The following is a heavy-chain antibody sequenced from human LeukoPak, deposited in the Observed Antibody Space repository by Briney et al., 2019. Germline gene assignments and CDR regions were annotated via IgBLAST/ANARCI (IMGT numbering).Heavy chain of an antibody. Sequence: GGSLRLSCAASGFTVSFNYMSWVRQAPGKGLEWISVIYSGGSTYYADSVKGRFTISRDDSKNTLYLQMNSLRAEDTAIYYSARAQWRTYSYYYMDVWGKGTTVTVSS. D-gene: IGHD6-19*01. V-gene: IGHV3-53*01. CDR1: GFTVSFNY. CDR2: IYSGGST. CDR3: ARAQWRTYSYYYMDV. J-gene: IGHJ6*03.